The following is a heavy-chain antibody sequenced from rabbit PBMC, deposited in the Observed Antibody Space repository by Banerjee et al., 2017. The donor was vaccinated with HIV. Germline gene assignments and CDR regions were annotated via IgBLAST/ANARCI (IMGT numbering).Heavy chain of an antibody. J-gene: IGHJ4*01. V-gene: IGHV1S40*01. D-gene: IGHD1-1*01. Sequence: QSLEESGGDLVKPGASLTLTCTASGFDFSSSEYMCWVRQAPGKGLEWIACIHVGSGSTHYASWAKGRFTISKTSSTTVTLQMTSLTAADTATYFCARSYCGYKLWGPGTLVTVS. CDR1: GFDFSSSEY. CDR2: IHVGSGST. CDR3: ARSYCGYKL.